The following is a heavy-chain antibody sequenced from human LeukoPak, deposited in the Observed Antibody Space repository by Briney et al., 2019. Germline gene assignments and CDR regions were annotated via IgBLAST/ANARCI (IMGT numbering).Heavy chain of an antibody. CDR2: IYYSGST. J-gene: IGHJ5*02. Sequence: SEILSLTCTVSGGSISSSSYYWGWIRQPPGKGLEWIGSIYYSGSTYYNPSLKSRVTISVDTSKNQFSLKLSSVTAADTAVYYCARQIRTYSSGWYNWFDPWGQGTLVTVSS. CDR1: GGSISSSSYY. CDR3: ARQIRTYSSGWYNWFDP. V-gene: IGHV4-39*01. D-gene: IGHD6-19*01.